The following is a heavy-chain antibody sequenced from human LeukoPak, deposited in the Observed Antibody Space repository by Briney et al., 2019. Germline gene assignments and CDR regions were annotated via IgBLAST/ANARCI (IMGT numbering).Heavy chain of an antibody. Sequence: PGGSLRLSCAASGLTFSTYAMSWVRHAPGKRLEWVSVIYSGGSTYYADSVKGRFTISRDNSKKTLYLQMNSQRAEDTGMYYCARDRAYSSSWYEYWYFDLWGRGTLVTVSS. J-gene: IGHJ2*01. V-gene: IGHV3-53*01. CDR1: GLTFSTYA. D-gene: IGHD6-13*01. CDR3: ARDRAYSSSWYEYWYFDL. CDR2: IYSGGST.